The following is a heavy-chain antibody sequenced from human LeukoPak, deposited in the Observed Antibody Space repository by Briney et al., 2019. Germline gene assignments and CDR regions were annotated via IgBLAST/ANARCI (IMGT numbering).Heavy chain of an antibody. CDR1: GYTFTSYD. D-gene: IGHD2-2*01. CDR3: ARVRRAVVPAAIGY. V-gene: IGHV1-8*01. CDR2: MNPNSGNT. Sequence: ASVKVSCKASGYTFTSYDINWVRQAPGQGLEWMGWMNPNSGNTGYAQKFQGRVTMTRNTSISTAYMELSSLRSEDTAVYYCARVRRAVVPAAIGYWGQGTLVTVSS. J-gene: IGHJ4*02.